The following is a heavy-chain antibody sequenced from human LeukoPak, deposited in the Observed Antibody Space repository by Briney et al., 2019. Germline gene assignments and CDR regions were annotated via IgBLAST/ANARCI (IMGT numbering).Heavy chain of an antibody. J-gene: IGHJ3*02. Sequence: SETLSLTGTVSGGSISSSSYYWGWICQPPGKGLEWIGYIYYSGSTYYNPSLKSRVTISVDTSKNQFSLKLSSVTAADTAVYYCARDALYGSGSYKAFDIWGQGTVVTVSS. D-gene: IGHD3-10*01. CDR2: IYYSGST. CDR3: ARDALYGSGSYKAFDI. CDR1: GGSISSSSYY. V-gene: IGHV4-31*03.